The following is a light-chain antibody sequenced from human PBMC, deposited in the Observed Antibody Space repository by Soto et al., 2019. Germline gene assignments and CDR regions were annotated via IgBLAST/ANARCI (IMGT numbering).Light chain of an antibody. CDR3: ISYTTSSTYV. Sequence: QSVLTQPASVSGSLGQSITISCTGTSSDVGYYNYVSWYLQHPGKAPKLMIYEVTNRPSGVSNRFSGSKSGNTASLTISGLQAEDEADYYCISYTTSSTYVFGTGTKVTVL. CDR2: EVT. V-gene: IGLV2-14*01. CDR1: SSDVGYYNY. J-gene: IGLJ1*01.